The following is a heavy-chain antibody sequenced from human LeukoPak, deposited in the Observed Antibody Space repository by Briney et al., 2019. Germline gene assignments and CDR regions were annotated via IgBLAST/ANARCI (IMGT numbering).Heavy chain of an antibody. V-gene: IGHV3-7*03. CDR1: GFTFSSYW. D-gene: IGHD2-2*01. CDR3: AKANYQLLAPNHPYGLDV. Sequence: GGSLRLSCAASGFTFSSYWMSWVRQAPGKGLEWVANIKQDGSEKYYVDSVKGRFTISRDNAKSSLYLQMNSLRAEDTALYYCAKANYQLLAPNHPYGLDVWGQGTTVTVSS. CDR2: IKQDGSEK. J-gene: IGHJ6*02.